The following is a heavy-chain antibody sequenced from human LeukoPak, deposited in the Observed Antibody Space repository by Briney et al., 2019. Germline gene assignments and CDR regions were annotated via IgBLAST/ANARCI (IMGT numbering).Heavy chain of an antibody. J-gene: IGHJ4*02. CDR3: ARDRPYGGKGDFDY. V-gene: IGHV3-23*01. D-gene: IGHD4-23*01. CDR2: ISGSGGST. Sequence: GGSLRLSCAASGFTFDDYAMHWVRQAPGKGLEWVSGISGSGGSTYYADSVKGRFTISRDNSKNTLYLQMNSLRAEDTAVYYCARDRPYGGKGDFDYWGQGTLVTVSS. CDR1: GFTFDDYA.